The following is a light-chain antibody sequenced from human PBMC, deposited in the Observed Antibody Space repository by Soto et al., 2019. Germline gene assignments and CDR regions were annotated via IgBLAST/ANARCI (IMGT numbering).Light chain of an antibody. CDR3: SSYTSSGTFGV. V-gene: IGLV2-14*01. Sequence: QSALTQPASVSGSPGQSITISCTGTSSDVGGYNYVSWYQQHPGKAHKLMIYDVSNRPSGVSNRFSGSKSGNTASLTISGLQAENEADYYCSSYTSSGTFGVFGGGTKLTIL. CDR2: DVS. J-gene: IGLJ3*02. CDR1: SSDVGGYNY.